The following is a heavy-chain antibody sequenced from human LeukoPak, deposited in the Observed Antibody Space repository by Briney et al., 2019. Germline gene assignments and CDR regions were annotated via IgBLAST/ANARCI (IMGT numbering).Heavy chain of an antibody. CDR3: ARGTTFPDY. Sequence: SETLSLTCTVSGGSISDRNYHWGWIRQPPGKGLEWIGSICSSGSAYYNPSLKSRVTISVDTSKNQFSLKLSSVTAADTAVYYCARGTTFPDYWGQGTLVTVSS. D-gene: IGHD2/OR15-2a*01. V-gene: IGHV4-39*07. CDR2: ICSSGSA. J-gene: IGHJ4*02. CDR1: GGSISDRNYH.